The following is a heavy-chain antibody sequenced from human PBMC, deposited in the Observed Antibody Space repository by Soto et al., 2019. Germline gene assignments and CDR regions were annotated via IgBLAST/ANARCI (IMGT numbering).Heavy chain of an antibody. CDR1: GGSISSYY. Sequence: SETLSLTCTVSGGSISSYYWSWIRQPAGKGLEWIGRIYTSGSTNYNPSLKSRVTMSVDTSKNQFSLKLSSVTAADTAVYYCARRAAGTFNNWFDPWGQGTLVTVSS. J-gene: IGHJ5*02. CDR3: ARRAAGTFNNWFDP. D-gene: IGHD6-13*01. CDR2: IYTSGST. V-gene: IGHV4-4*07.